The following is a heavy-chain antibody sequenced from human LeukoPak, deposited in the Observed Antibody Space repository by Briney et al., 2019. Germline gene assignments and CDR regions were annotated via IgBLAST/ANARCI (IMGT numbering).Heavy chain of an antibody. V-gene: IGHV3-11*01. CDR3: ARSNMMVVELGAFDI. J-gene: IGHJ3*02. CDR1: GFTFSDYF. D-gene: IGHD3-22*01. Sequence: PGGSLRLSCAASGFTFSDYFMTWIRQAPGKGLEWVSYISGSDTIIYYADSVKGRFTISRDNAKNSLYLQMNSLRADDTAVYYCARSNMMVVELGAFDIWGQGTLVTVSS. CDR2: ISGSDTII.